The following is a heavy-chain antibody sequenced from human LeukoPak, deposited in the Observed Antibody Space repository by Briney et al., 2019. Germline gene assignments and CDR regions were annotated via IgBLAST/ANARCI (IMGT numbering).Heavy chain of an antibody. J-gene: IGHJ5*02. CDR1: GFTFSSYA. D-gene: IGHD2-2*01. CDR3: AKGYCSSFTCYSRFDP. V-gene: IGHV3-23*01. Sequence: GGSLRLSCAASGFTFSSYAMSWVRQAPGEGLEWVSGISGSGGTTYHADSVKGRFTISRDNPRNTLYLQMNSLRAEDTAVYYCAKGYCSSFTCYSRFDPWGQGTLVTVSS. CDR2: ISGSGGTT.